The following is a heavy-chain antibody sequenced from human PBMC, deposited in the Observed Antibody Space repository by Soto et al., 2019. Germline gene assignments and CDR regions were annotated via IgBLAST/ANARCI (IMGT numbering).Heavy chain of an antibody. CDR2: IYPGDSDT. CDR3: ARLQIGYGTRTAYYYYGMDV. D-gene: IGHD5-12*01. V-gene: IGHV5-51*01. J-gene: IGHJ6*02. CDR1: GYSFTSYW. Sequence: GESLKISCKGSGYSFTSYWIGWVRQMPGKGLEWMGIIYPGDSDTRYSPSFQGQVTISADKSISTAYLQWSSLKASDTVMYYCARLQIGYGTRTAYYYYGMDVWGQGTTVTVSS.